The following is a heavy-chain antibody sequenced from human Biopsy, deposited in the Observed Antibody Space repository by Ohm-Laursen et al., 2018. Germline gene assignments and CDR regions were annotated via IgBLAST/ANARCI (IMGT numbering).Heavy chain of an antibody. D-gene: IGHD1-26*01. CDR3: ARGPHSGSHSCFDY. Sequence: SVKVSCKVSEYTLTELPMHWVRQAPGQGLEWMGGIIPMFGTANYARMFQGRVTISADESTSTSYMELSSLTTEDTAIYYCARGPHSGSHSCFDYWGRGTLVTVSS. CDR2: IIPMFGTA. CDR1: EYTLTELP. J-gene: IGHJ4*02. V-gene: IGHV1-69*13.